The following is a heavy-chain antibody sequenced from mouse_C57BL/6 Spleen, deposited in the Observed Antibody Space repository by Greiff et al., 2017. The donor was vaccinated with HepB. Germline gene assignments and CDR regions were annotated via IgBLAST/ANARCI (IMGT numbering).Heavy chain of an antibody. J-gene: IGHJ2*01. CDR2: IYPGSGST. V-gene: IGHV1-55*01. D-gene: IGHD1-1*01. CDR3: AREHYYGSSTYFDY. Sequence: QVQLQQPGAELVKPGASVKMSCKASGYTFTSYWITWVKQRPGQGLEWIGDIYPGSGSTNYNEKFKSKATLTVDTSSSTAYMQLSSLTSEDSAVYYCAREHYYGSSTYFDYWGQGTTLTVSS. CDR1: GYTFTSYW.